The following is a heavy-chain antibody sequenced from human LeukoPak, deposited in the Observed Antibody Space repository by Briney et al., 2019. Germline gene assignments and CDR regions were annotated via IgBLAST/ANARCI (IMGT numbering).Heavy chain of an antibody. D-gene: IGHD5-24*01. V-gene: IGHV1-46*01. CDR2: INPSGGST. J-gene: IGHJ6*03. CDR3: ARDGVEMATILPYYYYYYMDV. Sequence: ASVKVSCKASGYTFTSYYMHWVRQAPGQGLEWMGIINPSGGSTSYAQKFQGRVTMTRDMSTSTVYMELSSLRSEDTAVYYCARDGVEMATILPYYYYYYMDVWGKGTTVTVSS. CDR1: GYTFTSYY.